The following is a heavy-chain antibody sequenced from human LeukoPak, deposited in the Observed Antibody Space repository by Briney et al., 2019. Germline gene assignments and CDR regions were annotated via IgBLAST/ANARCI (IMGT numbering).Heavy chain of an antibody. CDR1: GYTFTSYY. V-gene: IGHV1-69*13. D-gene: IGHD1-14*01. J-gene: IGHJ6*03. Sequence: ASVKVSCKASGYTFTSYYMHWVRQAPGQGLEWMGGIIPIFGTANYAQKFQGRVTITADESTSTAYMELSSLRSEDTAVYYCASPNHRNYYYMDVWGKGTTVTVSS. CDR3: ASPNHRNYYYMDV. CDR2: IIPIFGTA.